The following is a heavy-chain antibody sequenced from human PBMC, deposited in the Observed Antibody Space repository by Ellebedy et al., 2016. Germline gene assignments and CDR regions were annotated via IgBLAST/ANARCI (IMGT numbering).Heavy chain of an antibody. D-gene: IGHD2-21*01. CDR3: ARGGIDFDY. Sequence: GGSLRLXCAASGFTFSRYKMTLVRQAPGKGLEWVANIKPGGSEKYYVDSVEGRFTISRDDAKSALYLQMTSLRADDTGFYYCARGGIDFDYWGQGALVTVSS. CDR2: IKPGGSEK. J-gene: IGHJ4*02. CDR1: GFTFSRYK. V-gene: IGHV3-7*01.